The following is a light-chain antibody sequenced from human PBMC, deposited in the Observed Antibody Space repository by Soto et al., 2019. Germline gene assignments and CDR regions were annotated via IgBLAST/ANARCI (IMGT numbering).Light chain of an antibody. CDR1: SSDVGTYSY. CDR2: DVI. Sequence: QSMLTHPTYWSWIRGQSVKISCTGTSSDVGTYSYVSSSQHHPATTPNRLIYDVIKHPSGVPHPFSRSNSRSTASLTVSCITTEDEADYYCNSYVTPSTGFGTGPKATVL. J-gene: IGLJ1*01. V-gene: IGLV2-8*01. CDR3: NSYVTPSTG.